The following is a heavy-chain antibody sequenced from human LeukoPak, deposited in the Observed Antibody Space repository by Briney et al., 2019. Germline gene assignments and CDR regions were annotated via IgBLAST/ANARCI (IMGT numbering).Heavy chain of an antibody. CDR3: ARAYSSSWYCFDY. D-gene: IGHD6-13*01. J-gene: IGHJ4*02. V-gene: IGHV4-61*02. CDR1: GGSISSGSYY. CDR2: IYTSGST. Sequence: PSETLSLTCTVSGGSISSGSYYWSWIRQPAGKGLEWIGRIYTSGSTNYNPSLKSRVTISVDTSKNQFSLKLSSVTAADTAVYYCARAYSSSWYCFDYWGQGTLVTVSS.